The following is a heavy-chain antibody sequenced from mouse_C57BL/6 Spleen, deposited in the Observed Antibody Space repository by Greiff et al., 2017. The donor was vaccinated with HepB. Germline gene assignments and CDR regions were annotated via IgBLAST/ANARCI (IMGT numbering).Heavy chain of an antibody. CDR1: GYTFTTYP. J-gene: IGHJ3*01. CDR2: FHPYNDDT. Sequence: QVQLKHSGAELVKPGASVKMSCKASGYTFTTYPIEWMKQNHGKSLEWIGNFHPYNDDTKYNEKFKGKATLTVEKSSSTVYLELSRLTSDDSAVYYCARRGYGSSGFAYWGQGTLVTVSA. V-gene: IGHV1-47*01. CDR3: ARRGYGSSGFAY. D-gene: IGHD1-1*01.